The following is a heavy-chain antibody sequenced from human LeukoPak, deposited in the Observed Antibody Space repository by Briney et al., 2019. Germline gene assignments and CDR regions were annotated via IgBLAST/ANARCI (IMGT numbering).Heavy chain of an antibody. V-gene: IGHV3-20*04. CDR3: PRDFRDYDFWSGYLVNYYYYYYMDV. CDR2: INLNGGST. Sequence: GGSLRLSCAASGFTFDDYGMGWVRQAPGKGLEWVSGINLNGGSTGYADSVKGRFTISRDNAKNSLYLQMNSLRAEDTALYYCPRDFRDYDFWSGYLVNYYYYYYMDVWGKGTTVTVSS. D-gene: IGHD3-3*01. CDR1: GFTFDDYG. J-gene: IGHJ6*03.